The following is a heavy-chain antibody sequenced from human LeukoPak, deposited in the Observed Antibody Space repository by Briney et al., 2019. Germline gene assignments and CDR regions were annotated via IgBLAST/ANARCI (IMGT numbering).Heavy chain of an antibody. V-gene: IGHV4-59*12. CDR2: IYYSGST. CDR1: GGSISSYY. J-gene: IGHJ2*01. CDR3: ARVWFGELEGRYFDL. D-gene: IGHD3-10*01. Sequence: SETLSLTCTVSGGSISSYYWSWIRQPPGKGLEWIGYIYYSGSTNYNPSLKSRVTISVDKSKNQFSLKLSSVTAADTAVYYCARVWFGELEGRYFDLWGRGTLVTVSS.